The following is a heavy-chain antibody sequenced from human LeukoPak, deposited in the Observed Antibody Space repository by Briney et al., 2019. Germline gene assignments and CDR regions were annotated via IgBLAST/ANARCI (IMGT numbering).Heavy chain of an antibody. D-gene: IGHD2-2*01. Sequence: PGGSLRLPCAASGFTFSSYSMNWVRQAPGKGLEWVSSISSSSSYIYYADSVKGRFTISRDNAKNSLYLQMNSLRAEDTAVYYCARVGSTGAFDIWGQGTMVTVSS. V-gene: IGHV3-21*01. CDR3: ARVGSTGAFDI. J-gene: IGHJ3*02. CDR1: GFTFSSYS. CDR2: ISSSSSYI.